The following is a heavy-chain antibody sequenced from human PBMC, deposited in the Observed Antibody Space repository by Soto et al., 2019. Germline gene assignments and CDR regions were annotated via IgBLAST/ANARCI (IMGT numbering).Heavy chain of an antibody. CDR1: GFTVSGYW. Sequence: EVHLVESGGGLVQPGGSLRLSCAASGFTVSGYWMHWVRQAPGKGLTWVSRINSDGSYTSSADSVKGRFTISKDKARNPQYLQMNSLRIEDTAVYYCTRALDAMIRTAYWGHGTLVPVSS. J-gene: IGHJ4*01. V-gene: IGHV3-74*01. CDR2: INSDGSYT. CDR3: TRALDAMIRTAY. D-gene: IGHD3-22*01.